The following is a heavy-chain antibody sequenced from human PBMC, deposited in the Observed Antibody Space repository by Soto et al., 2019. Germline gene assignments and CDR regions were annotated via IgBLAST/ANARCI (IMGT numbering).Heavy chain of an antibody. J-gene: IGHJ6*03. CDR2: ISAYNGNT. D-gene: IGHD3-3*01. CDR3: AREAIFGVAYYYYYMDV. CDR1: GYTFTSYG. V-gene: IGHV1-18*01. Sequence: ASVKVSCKASGYTFTSYGISWVRQAPGQGLEWMGWISAYNGNTNYAQKLQGRVTMTTDTSTSTAYMELRSLRSDDTAVYYCAREAIFGVAYYYYYMDVWGKGTTVTV.